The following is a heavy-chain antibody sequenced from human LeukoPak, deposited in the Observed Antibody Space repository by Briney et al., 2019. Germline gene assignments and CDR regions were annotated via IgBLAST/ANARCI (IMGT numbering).Heavy chain of an antibody. CDR1: GFTFSSYS. CDR3: ARQYSRAVVRQIRGEGYYFDY. CDR2: ISSTSSTI. D-gene: IGHD2-15*01. V-gene: IGHV3-48*01. J-gene: IGHJ4*02. Sequence: GGSLRLSCAASGFTFSSYSMNWVRQAPGKGLEWVSYISSTSSTIYYADSVKGRFTISRDNAKNSLYLQMNSLRAEDTAVYYCARQYSRAVVRQIRGEGYYFDYWGQGTLVTVSS.